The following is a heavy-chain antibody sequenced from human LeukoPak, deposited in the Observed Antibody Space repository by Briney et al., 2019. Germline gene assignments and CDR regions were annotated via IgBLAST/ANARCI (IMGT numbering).Heavy chain of an antibody. CDR1: GYSISSGYY. D-gene: IGHD3-9*01. CDR2: IYYSGST. V-gene: IGHV4-38-2*02. J-gene: IGHJ4*02. CDR3: ASRHYDILTGYYKAYYFDY. Sequence: SETLSLTCTVSGYSISSGYYWGWIRQPPGKGLEWIGNIYYSGSTYYNPSLKSRVTISLDTSKNQFSLRLSSVTAADTAVYYCASRHYDILTGYYKAYYFDYWGQGTLVTVSS.